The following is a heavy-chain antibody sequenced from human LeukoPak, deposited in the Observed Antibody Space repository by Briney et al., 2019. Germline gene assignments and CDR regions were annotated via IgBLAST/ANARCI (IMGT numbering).Heavy chain of an antibody. Sequence: PGRSLRLSCAASGFTFSSYGMHWVRQAPGKGLEWVAVIWYGGSNKYYADSVKGRFTISRDNSKNTLYLQMNSLRVEDTAVYYCAKKPSGYTYGGYFDYWGQGTLVTVSS. V-gene: IGHV3-33*06. CDR2: IWYGGSNK. CDR1: GFTFSSYG. CDR3: AKKPSGYTYGGYFDY. J-gene: IGHJ4*02. D-gene: IGHD5-18*01.